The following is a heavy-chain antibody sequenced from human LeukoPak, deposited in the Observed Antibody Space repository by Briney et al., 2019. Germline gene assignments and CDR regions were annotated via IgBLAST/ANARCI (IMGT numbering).Heavy chain of an antibody. V-gene: IGHV4-4*02. CDR3: ARVMAPRIAVAGTLQPFDY. CDR1: GGSISGSNW. D-gene: IGHD6-19*01. J-gene: IGHJ4*02. Sequence: SGTLSLTCAVSGGSISGSNWWSWVRQPPGKGLEWIGEIYHSGSTNYNPSLKSRVTISVDKSKNQFSLKLSSVTAADTAVYYCARVMAPRIAVAGTLQPFDYWGQGTLVTVSS. CDR2: IYHSGST.